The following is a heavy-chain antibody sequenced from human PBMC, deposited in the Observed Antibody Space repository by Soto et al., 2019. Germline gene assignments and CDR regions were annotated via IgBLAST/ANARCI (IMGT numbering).Heavy chain of an antibody. V-gene: IGHV3-7*05. D-gene: IGHD3-3*01. CDR2: IKQDGSEK. CDR1: GFTFSSYW. J-gene: IGHJ6*02. CDR3: ARLFWSGYYGMDV. Sequence: GGSLRLSCAASGFTFSSYWMSWVRQAPGKGLEWVANIKQDGSEKYYVDSVKGRFTISRDNAKNSLYLQMNSLRAEDTAVYYCARLFWSGYYGMDVWGQGTTVTVSS.